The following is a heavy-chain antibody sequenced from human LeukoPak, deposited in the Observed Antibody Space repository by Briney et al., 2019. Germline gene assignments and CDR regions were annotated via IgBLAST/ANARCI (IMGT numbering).Heavy chain of an antibody. CDR1: GFTFSSYG. J-gene: IGHJ3*02. Sequence: GGSLRLSCAASGFTFSSYGMNWVRQAPGKGLEWVSSISSSSSYIYYADSVKGRFTISRDNAKNSLYLQMNSLRAEDTAVYYCARDMGSSGWSSFGAFDIWGQGTMVTVSS. CDR2: ISSSSSYI. D-gene: IGHD6-19*01. V-gene: IGHV3-21*01. CDR3: ARDMGSSGWSSFGAFDI.